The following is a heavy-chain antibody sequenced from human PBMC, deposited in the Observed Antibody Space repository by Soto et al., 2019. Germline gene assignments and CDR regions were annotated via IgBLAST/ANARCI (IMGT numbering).Heavy chain of an antibody. CDR2: ISAYNGNT. Sequence: QVQLVQSGAEVKKPGASVKVSCKASGYTFTSYGISWVRQAPGQGLEWIGWISAYNGNTNYAQKLQGRVTMTTDTSTSTAYMELRSLRSDDTAVYYCARDALRYCSGGSCYRVDYWGQGTLVTVSS. CDR1: GYTFTSYG. D-gene: IGHD2-15*01. J-gene: IGHJ4*02. V-gene: IGHV1-18*01. CDR3: ARDALRYCSGGSCYRVDY.